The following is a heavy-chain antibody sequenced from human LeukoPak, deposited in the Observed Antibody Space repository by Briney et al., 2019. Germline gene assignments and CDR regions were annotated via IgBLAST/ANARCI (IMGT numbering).Heavy chain of an antibody. CDR2: IWYDGNNK. V-gene: IGHV3-33*08. J-gene: IGHJ4*02. CDR1: GITVSYNF. CDR3: ARQHCSGGDCYFFD. D-gene: IGHD2-15*01. Sequence: AGGSLRLSCAASGITVSYNFMSWVRQAPGKGLEWVALIWYDGNNKYYADSVKGRFTISRDNSKNTLYLQLNSLRAEDTAVYYCARQHCSGGDCYFFDWGQGTLVTVSS.